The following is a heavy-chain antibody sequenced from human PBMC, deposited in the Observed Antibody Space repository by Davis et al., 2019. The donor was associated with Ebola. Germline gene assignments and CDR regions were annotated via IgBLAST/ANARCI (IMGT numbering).Heavy chain of an antibody. J-gene: IGHJ4*02. V-gene: IGHV3-23*03. CDR3: VKGIVGTAKVY. CDR1: GFNFSHYA. CDR2: IYSGGTTRYA. D-gene: IGHD1-26*01. Sequence: PGGSLRLSCAVSGFNFSHYAMSWVRQAPGKGLEWVSVIYSGGTTRYADYADSVKGRFTISRDYSKNTLYLQMSSLRAEDTAVYYCVKGIVGTAKVYWGQGTLVTVSS.